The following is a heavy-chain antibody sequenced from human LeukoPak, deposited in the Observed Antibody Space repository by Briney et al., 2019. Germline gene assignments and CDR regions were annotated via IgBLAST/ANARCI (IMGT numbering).Heavy chain of an antibody. CDR1: GGTFSSYA. CDR2: INAGNGNT. J-gene: IGHJ4*02. Sequence: PTASVKVSCKASGGTFSSYAIHWVRQAPGQRLEWMGWINAGNGNTMYSQKFQGRVTINRDTSATTAYMELSSLRSEDTAVYYCARAPGSGSYSVFDYWGQGTLVTVSS. D-gene: IGHD1-26*01. CDR3: ARAPGSGSYSVFDY. V-gene: IGHV1-3*01.